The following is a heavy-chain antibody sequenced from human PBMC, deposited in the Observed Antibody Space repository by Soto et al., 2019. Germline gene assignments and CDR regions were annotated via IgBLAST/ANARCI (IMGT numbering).Heavy chain of an antibody. D-gene: IGHD4-17*01. CDR3: AKATTVTTFFVVDY. CDR1: GFTFSSYG. Sequence: QVQLVESGGGVVQPGRSLRLSCAASGFTFSSYGMHWVRQAPGKGLEWVAVISYDGSNKYYADSVKGRFTISRDNSKNTLYLQMNSLRAEDTAVYYCAKATTVTTFFVVDYWGQGTLVTVSS. CDR2: ISYDGSNK. V-gene: IGHV3-30*18. J-gene: IGHJ4*02.